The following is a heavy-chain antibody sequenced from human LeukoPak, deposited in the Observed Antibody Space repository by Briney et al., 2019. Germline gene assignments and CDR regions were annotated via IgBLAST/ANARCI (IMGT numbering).Heavy chain of an antibody. CDR3: VRVPPRGDDVTVGRYYYYSYMDV. Sequence: GSLRLSGAASGFSFSTYTINWVRQAPGKGLEWVSFISGTTIMSIYYADSVKGRFTISRDDDKISVFLQMNSLRADDTAVYYCVRVPPRGDDVTVGRYYYYSYMDVWGKGTTVTVSS. CDR2: ISGTTIMSI. D-gene: IGHD3-10*01. J-gene: IGHJ6*03. CDR1: GFSFSTYT. V-gene: IGHV3-21*06.